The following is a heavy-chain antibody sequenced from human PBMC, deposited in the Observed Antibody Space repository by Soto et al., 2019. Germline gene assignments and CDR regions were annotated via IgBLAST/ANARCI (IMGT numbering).Heavy chain of an antibody. Sequence: EVQLVESGGALVQPGGSLRLSCAASGFTFSSYWMHWVRQAPGEGLVWVSRIKTDGSSTSYADSVKGRFTISRDNAKNTMSLQVNSLRAEDTAVYYCARVGVGHYEFDYWGQGTLVTVSS. CDR1: GFTFSSYW. V-gene: IGHV3-74*01. CDR3: ARVGVGHYEFDY. J-gene: IGHJ4*02. D-gene: IGHD3-16*01. CDR2: IKTDGSST.